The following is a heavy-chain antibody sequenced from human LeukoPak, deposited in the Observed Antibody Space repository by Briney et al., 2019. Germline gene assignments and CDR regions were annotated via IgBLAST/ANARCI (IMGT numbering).Heavy chain of an antibody. CDR2: ISSYGGST. J-gene: IGHJ4*02. CDR1: GFTFRNYG. V-gene: IGHV3-64D*09. Sequence: AGSLRLSCSASGFTFRNYGMHWVRQAPGKGLEYVSTISSYGGSTYYADLVKGRFTISRDNSKNTLCLQMSSLRAEDTAVYYCVKDLYSYSFDYWGQGTLVTVSS. D-gene: IGHD2-8*01. CDR3: VKDLYSYSFDY.